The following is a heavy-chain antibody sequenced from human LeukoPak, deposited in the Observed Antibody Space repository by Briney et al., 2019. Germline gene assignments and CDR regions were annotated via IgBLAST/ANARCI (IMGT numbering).Heavy chain of an antibody. J-gene: IGHJ5*02. CDR3: ASEEQGYDYVWGPNWFDP. CDR1: GGSISSYY. Sequence: SETLSLTCTVSGGSISSYYWSWIRQPAGKGLEWIGRIYTSGSTNYSPSLKSRVTMSVDTSKNQFSLKLSSVTAADTAVYYCASEEQGYDYVWGPNWFDPWGQGTLVTVSS. V-gene: IGHV4-4*07. CDR2: IYTSGST. D-gene: IGHD3-16*01.